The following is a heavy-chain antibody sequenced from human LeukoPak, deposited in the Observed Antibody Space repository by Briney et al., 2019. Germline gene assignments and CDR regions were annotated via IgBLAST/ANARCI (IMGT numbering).Heavy chain of an antibody. J-gene: IGHJ6*02. CDR2: INPNSGGT. V-gene: IGHV1-2*02. Sequence: ASVRVSCKASGYTFTGYYMHWVRHAPGQGLEWMGWINPNSGGTNYAQKFQGRVTMTRDTSISTAYMELSRLRSDDTAVYYCARANCRDGYNKNQYYYYYGMDVWGQGTTVTVSS. CDR3: ARANCRDGYNKNQYYYYYGMDV. CDR1: GYTFTGYY. D-gene: IGHD5-24*01.